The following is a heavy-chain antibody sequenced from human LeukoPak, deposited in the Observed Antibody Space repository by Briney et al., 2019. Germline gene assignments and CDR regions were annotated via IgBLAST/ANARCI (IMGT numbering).Heavy chain of an antibody. CDR2: ISGSGGST. V-gene: IGHV3-23*01. CDR1: GFTFSSYG. J-gene: IGHJ4*02. D-gene: IGHD5-18*01. Sequence: PGGTLRLSCAASGFTFSSYGMSWVRQAPGKGLEWVSAISGSGGSTYYADSVKGRFTISRDNSKNTLYLQMNSLRAEDTAVYYCAKEEGYTAMVQPVDYWGQGTLVTVSS. CDR3: AKEEGYTAMVQPVDY.